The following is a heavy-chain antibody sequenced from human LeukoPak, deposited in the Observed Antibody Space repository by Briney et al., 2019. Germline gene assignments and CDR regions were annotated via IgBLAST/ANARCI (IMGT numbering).Heavy chain of an antibody. CDR1: GGSISHYY. J-gene: IGHJ4*02. Sequence: HSETLSLTCTVSGGSISHYYWSWIRQSPGKGLEWIGYIYFIGNTDYNPSLKSRVTISVDTSKNQFSLRLGSVTAADTAVYYCARTTSPARYADYQQIDYWGQGTLVTVSS. V-gene: IGHV4-59*01. D-gene: IGHD4-17*01. CDR3: ARTTSPARYADYQQIDY. CDR2: IYFIGNT.